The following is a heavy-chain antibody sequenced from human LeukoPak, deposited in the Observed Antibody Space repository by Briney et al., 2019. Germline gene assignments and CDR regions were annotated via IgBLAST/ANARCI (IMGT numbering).Heavy chain of an antibody. D-gene: IGHD5-18*01. J-gene: IGHJ4*02. Sequence: GASVKVSCKASGYTFTSYGISWVRQAPGQGLEWMGWISAYNGNTNYAQKLQGRVTMTTDTSTSTAHMELRSLRSDDTAVYYCARVSGIQLWLDAFDYWGQGTLVTVSS. V-gene: IGHV1-18*01. CDR3: ARVSGIQLWLDAFDY. CDR2: ISAYNGNT. CDR1: GYTFTSYG.